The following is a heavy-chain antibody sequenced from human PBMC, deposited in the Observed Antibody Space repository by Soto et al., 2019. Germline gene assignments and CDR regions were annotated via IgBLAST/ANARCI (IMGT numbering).Heavy chain of an antibody. CDR3: ARRLYCSGGSCPRDAFDI. V-gene: IGHV4-59*08. CDR1: GGSISSYY. Sequence: PSETLSLTCTVSGGSISSYYWSWIRQPPGKGLEWIGYIYYSGSTNYNPSLKSRVTISVDTSKNQFSLKLSSVTAADTAVYYCARRLYCSGGSCPRDAFDIWGQGTMVTVS. J-gene: IGHJ3*02. CDR2: IYYSGST. D-gene: IGHD2-15*01.